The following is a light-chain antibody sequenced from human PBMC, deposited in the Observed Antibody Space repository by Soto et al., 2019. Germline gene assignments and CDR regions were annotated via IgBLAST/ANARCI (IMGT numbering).Light chain of an antibody. Sequence: EIVLTQSPATLSLSPGERATLSCRASQSVSSYLAWYQQKPGQAPRLLIYDASNRATGIPARFSGSGSGTDFTLTISILEPEDFAIYYCQQSSNWPRTFGQGTKVEVK. CDR1: QSVSSY. CDR2: DAS. J-gene: IGKJ1*01. V-gene: IGKV3-11*01. CDR3: QQSSNWPRT.